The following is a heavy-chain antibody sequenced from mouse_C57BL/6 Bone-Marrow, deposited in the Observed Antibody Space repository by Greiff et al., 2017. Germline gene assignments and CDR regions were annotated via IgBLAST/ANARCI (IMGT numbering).Heavy chain of an antibody. D-gene: IGHD4-1*01. Sequence: QVQLKESGAELVRPGTSVKVSCKASGYAFTNYLLEWVKQRPGQGLAWIGVINPGSGGTNYTEKFKGKATLTADKSSSTAYMQLSSLTSEDSAVYFCARSKNWDSWFAYWGQGTLVTVSA. CDR3: ARSKNWDSWFAY. CDR1: GYAFTNYL. J-gene: IGHJ3*01. CDR2: INPGSGGT. V-gene: IGHV1-54*01.